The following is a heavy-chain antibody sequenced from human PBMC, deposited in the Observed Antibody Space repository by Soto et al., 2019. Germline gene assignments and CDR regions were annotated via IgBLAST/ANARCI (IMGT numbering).Heavy chain of an antibody. Sequence: QVQLMQSGAEVKKPGSSVKVSCKASGGTISTNVISWVRQAPGQGLEWMGEIMPIFAAPNTAQKFQGRLTITADTSTTTVYMELSSMTSEDTAVYFWATGARYCSGGSCYPDDWGQGTLVIVSS. CDR2: IMPIFAAP. CDR3: ATGARYCSGGSCYPDD. V-gene: IGHV1-69*06. CDR1: GGTISTNV. J-gene: IGHJ4*02. D-gene: IGHD2-15*01.